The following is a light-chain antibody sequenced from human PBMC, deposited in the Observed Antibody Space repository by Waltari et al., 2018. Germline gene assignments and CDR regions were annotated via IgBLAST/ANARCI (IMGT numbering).Light chain of an antibody. J-gene: IGLJ3*02. V-gene: IGLV1-44*01. Sequence: QSVLSQPPSASGTPGQTVTISCSGTSSNIGNNFVSWYRQVPGTAPKLRIYTANQRPSGGPDRCSGSKSGTSASLALSGLLSEDEADYDCAVWDDSLNAWVFGGGTKLTVL. CDR2: TAN. CDR3: AVWDDSLNAWV. CDR1: SSNIGNNF.